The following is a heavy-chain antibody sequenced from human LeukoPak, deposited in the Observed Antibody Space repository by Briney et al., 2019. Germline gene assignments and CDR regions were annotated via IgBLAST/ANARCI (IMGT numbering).Heavy chain of an antibody. J-gene: IGHJ4*02. Sequence: GGSLILSCAASGFTFSDYYMSGIPQAPGKGLEWVSYISSSGSTIYYADSVKGRFTISRDNAKNSLYLQMNSLRAEDTAVYYCARDLRGSPWFADYWGQGTLVTVSS. CDR2: ISSSGSTI. V-gene: IGHV3-11*01. D-gene: IGHD3-10*01. CDR3: ARDLRGSPWFADY. CDR1: GFTFSDYY.